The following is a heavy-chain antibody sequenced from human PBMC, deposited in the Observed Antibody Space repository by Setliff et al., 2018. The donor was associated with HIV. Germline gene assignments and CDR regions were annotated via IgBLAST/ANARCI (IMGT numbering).Heavy chain of an antibody. CDR3: AKGRSIRITMIVVPDSFDY. Sequence: GGSLRLSCGASGFTFSHYGMHWVRQAPGKGLEWVAFIQYDGSNKYYADSLKGRFTISRDNSKNTLYLQMNSLSAEDTAVYYCAKGRSIRITMIVVPDSFDYWGQGTLVTVSS. V-gene: IGHV3-30*02. J-gene: IGHJ4*02. CDR2: IQYDGSNK. CDR1: GFTFSHYG. D-gene: IGHD3-22*01.